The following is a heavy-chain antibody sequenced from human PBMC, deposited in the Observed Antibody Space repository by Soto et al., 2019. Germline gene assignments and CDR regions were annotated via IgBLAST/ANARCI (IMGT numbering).Heavy chain of an antibody. V-gene: IGHV5-51*01. CDR3: VRLNVDGYEVVTSVRYMDV. CDR2: IYPDDSDT. Sequence: SLKISCKGXGYSFSIYWVAWVRQMPGKGLEWMGFIYPDDSDTRYSPSFQGQVTISADKSVSSAYLQWSTLKASDTAMYYCVRLNVDGYEVVTSVRYMDVWGQGTTVTVSS. J-gene: IGHJ6*02. CDR1: GYSFSIYW. D-gene: IGHD3-22*01.